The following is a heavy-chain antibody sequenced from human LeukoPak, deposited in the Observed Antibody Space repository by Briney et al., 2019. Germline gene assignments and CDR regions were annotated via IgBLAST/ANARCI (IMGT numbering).Heavy chain of an antibody. CDR1: GFTFSSYG. V-gene: IGHV3-30*18. D-gene: IGHD3-22*01. Sequence: PGRSLRLSCAASGFTFSSYGMHWVRQAPGKGLEWVAVISYDGSNKYYADSVKGRFTISRDNSKNTLYLQMNSLRAEDTAVYYCAKESLDYYDSSGYYYDYWGQGTLVTVSS. CDR3: AKESLDYYDSSGYYYDY. J-gene: IGHJ4*02. CDR2: ISYDGSNK.